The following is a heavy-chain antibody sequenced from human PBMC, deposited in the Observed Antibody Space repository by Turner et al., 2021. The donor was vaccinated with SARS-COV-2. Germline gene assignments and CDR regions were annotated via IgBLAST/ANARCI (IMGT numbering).Heavy chain of an antibody. V-gene: IGHV3-30*18. D-gene: IGHD3-10*01. J-gene: IGHJ4*02. CDR2: ISYDGSNK. CDR3: ANLWFGELSTDY. CDR1: GFTFSSYG. Sequence: QVQLVESGGGVVQPGGSLTLSCAASGFTFSSYGMHWVRQAPGKGLEWVAVISYDGSNKYYADSVKGRFTISRDNSKNTLYLQMNSLRAEDTAVYYCANLWFGELSTDYWGQGTLVTVSS.